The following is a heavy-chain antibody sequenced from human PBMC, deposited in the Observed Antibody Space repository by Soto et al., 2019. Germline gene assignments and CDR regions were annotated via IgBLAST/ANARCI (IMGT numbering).Heavy chain of an antibody. D-gene: IGHD1-1*01. V-gene: IGHV1-18*01. Sequence: QVHLMQSGAEVKKPGVSVKVSCKASGFTFTSYGITWVRQAPGQGLEWMGWISAHNGNTDYAQKLQGRVIVTRDTSTSTAYMELRSLRSDDTAVYYCARGRYGDYWGQGALVTVSS. CDR2: ISAHNGNT. CDR3: ARGRYGDY. J-gene: IGHJ4*02. CDR1: GFTFTSYG.